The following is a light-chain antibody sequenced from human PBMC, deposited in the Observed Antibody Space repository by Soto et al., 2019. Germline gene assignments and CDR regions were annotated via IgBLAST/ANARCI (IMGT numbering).Light chain of an antibody. Sequence: EIVLTQSPATLSLSPGETATLSCRASQSVSSSLAWYQQKPDQTPRLLIYDASNRATGIPARFSGSGSGTDFPLTVSSLEPEDFAVYYCQQRSSWPLTFGGGTKVEIK. V-gene: IGKV3-11*01. CDR1: QSVSSS. CDR2: DAS. CDR3: QQRSSWPLT. J-gene: IGKJ4*01.